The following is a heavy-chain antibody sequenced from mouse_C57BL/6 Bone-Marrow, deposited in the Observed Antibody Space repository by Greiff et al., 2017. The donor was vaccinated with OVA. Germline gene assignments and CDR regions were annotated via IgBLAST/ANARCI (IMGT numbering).Heavy chain of an antibody. D-gene: IGHD2-4*01. V-gene: IGHV1-64*01. CDR2: IHPNSGST. J-gene: IGHJ4*01. CDR1: GYTFTSYW. CDR3: AGNYDYDEAYYAMDY. Sequence: QVQLQQPGAELVKPGASVKLSCKASGYTFTSYWMHWVKQRPGQGLEWIGMIHPNSGSTTYNEKFKSKATLTVDKSSSTSYMQLSSLTSEDSAVYYGAGNYDYDEAYYAMDYWGQGTSVTVSS.